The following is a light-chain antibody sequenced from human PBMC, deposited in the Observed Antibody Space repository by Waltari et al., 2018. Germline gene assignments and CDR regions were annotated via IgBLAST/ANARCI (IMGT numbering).Light chain of an antibody. Sequence: QSVLSQPPSASGTPGQRATIPCSGSSPNIGNNYVYWYQPLPGTAPNLLIYRNNHRPSGVPDRFSGSKSGTSASLAINGLRSGDEADYYCATWDDSLRMVFGGGTELTVL. V-gene: IGLV1-47*01. CDR2: RNN. CDR1: SPNIGNNY. J-gene: IGLJ3*02. CDR3: ATWDDSLRMV.